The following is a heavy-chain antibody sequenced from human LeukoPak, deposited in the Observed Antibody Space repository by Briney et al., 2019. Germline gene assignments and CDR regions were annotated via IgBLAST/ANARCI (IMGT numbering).Heavy chain of an antibody. J-gene: IGHJ4*02. CDR2: ISSSSSTI. V-gene: IGHV3-48*01. Sequence: GGSLRLSCAASGFTFSSYSMNWVRQAPGKGLEWVSYISSSSSTIYYADSVKGRFTISRDNSKNTLYLQMNSLRAEDTAVYYCARDGEDYYFDYWGQGTLVTVSS. CDR1: GFTFSSYS. D-gene: IGHD7-27*01. CDR3: ARDGEDYYFDY.